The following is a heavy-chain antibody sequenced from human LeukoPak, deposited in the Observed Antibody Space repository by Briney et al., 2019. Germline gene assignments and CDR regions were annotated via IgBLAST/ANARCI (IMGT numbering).Heavy chain of an antibody. J-gene: IGHJ4*02. Sequence: GGSLRLSCAASRFTFSSYWVHWVRQAPGKGLVWVSHINSDGSSTTYADSVKGRFTISRDNAKNSLYLQMNSLRAEDTAVYYCARDLNWETYWGQGTLVSVSS. CDR1: RFTFSSYW. CDR2: INSDGSST. D-gene: IGHD7-27*01. V-gene: IGHV3-74*01. CDR3: ARDLNWETY.